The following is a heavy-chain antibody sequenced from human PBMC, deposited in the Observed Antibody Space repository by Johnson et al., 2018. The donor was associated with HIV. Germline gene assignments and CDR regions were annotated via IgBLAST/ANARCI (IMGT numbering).Heavy chain of an antibody. CDR2: INGDGSGI. Sequence: MQLVESGGGLVQPGGSLRLSCAASGFTFSSYWMNWVRQGPGKGLVWVSRINGDGSGITYADSVKGRFTISRDNAKNTLYLQMNSLRAEDTAVYYCASFWAKGAFDIWGQGTMVTVSS. D-gene: IGHD7-27*01. J-gene: IGHJ3*02. CDR1: GFTFSSYW. CDR3: ASFWAKGAFDI. V-gene: IGHV3-74*01.